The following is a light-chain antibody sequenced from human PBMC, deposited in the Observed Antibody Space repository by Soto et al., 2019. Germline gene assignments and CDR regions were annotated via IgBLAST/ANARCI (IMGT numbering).Light chain of an antibody. CDR1: SSNIGAGYD. Sequence: QSVLTQPPSVSGAPGQRVTISCTGSSSNIGAGYDVHWYQQLPGTAPKLLIYGNSNRPSGVPDRFSGSKSGTSAFLAITGLQAEDAADYYCQSYDSSLSGYVVFGGGTKLTVL. J-gene: IGLJ2*01. V-gene: IGLV1-40*01. CDR2: GNS. CDR3: QSYDSSLSGYVV.